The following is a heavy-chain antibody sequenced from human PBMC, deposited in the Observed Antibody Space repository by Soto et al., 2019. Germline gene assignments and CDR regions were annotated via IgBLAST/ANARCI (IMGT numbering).Heavy chain of an antibody. CDR2: MNPNSGNT. J-gene: IGHJ4*02. CDR3: ASVTIVLMVYEN. Sequence: ASVKVSCKASGYTFTSYDINWVRQATGQGLEWMGWMNPNSGNTGYAQKFQGRVTMTRNTSISTAYMELSSLRSEDTAVYYCASVTIVLMVYENWGQGTLVTVSS. CDR1: GYTFTSYD. V-gene: IGHV1-8*01. D-gene: IGHD2-8*01.